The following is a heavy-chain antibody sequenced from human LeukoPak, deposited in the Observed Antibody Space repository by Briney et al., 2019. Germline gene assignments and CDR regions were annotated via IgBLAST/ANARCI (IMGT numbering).Heavy chain of an antibody. Sequence: GGSLRLSCAASGFTFGDHYMSWIRQAPGKGLEWISYTYNSDSNTYYADSVKGRFTMSRDNAKNSGFLQMNSLRVEDTAVYFCARGHYGLDVWGQGTTATVSS. CDR2: TYNSDSNT. CDR3: ARGHYGLDV. J-gene: IGHJ6*02. V-gene: IGHV3-11*01. CDR1: GFTFGDHY.